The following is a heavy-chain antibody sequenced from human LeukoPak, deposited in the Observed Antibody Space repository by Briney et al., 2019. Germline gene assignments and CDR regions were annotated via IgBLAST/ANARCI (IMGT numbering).Heavy chain of an antibody. V-gene: IGHV3-53*01. CDR1: GFTVSSNY. Sequence: GGSLRLSCAASGFTVSSNYMSWVRQAPGKGLEWVSVIYSGGSTYYADSVKGRFTISRDNSKDTLYLQMNGLRAEDTAVYFCAKQSAGSAAWYSLHYDFWGQGTLVTVSS. CDR2: IYSGGST. CDR3: AKQSAGSAAWYSLHYDF. J-gene: IGHJ4*02. D-gene: IGHD6-13*01.